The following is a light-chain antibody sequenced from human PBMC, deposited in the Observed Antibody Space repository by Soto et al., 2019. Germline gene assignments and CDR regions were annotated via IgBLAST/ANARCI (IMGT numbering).Light chain of an antibody. J-gene: IGLJ2*01. V-gene: IGLV1-51*02. CDR1: SSNISNNY. Sequence: QSVLTQPPSVSAAPGQKVTISCSGSSSNISNNYVSWYQHLPGTAPKLLIHENYKRPSGIPDRISGSKSGTSATLGITGFLSLDDADYYCGAWDSSLTTVVFGGGTKVTDL. CDR3: GAWDSSLTTVV. CDR2: ENY.